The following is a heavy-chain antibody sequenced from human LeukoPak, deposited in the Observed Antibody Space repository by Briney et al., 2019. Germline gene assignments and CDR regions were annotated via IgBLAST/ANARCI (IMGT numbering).Heavy chain of an antibody. Sequence: ASVKVSCKASGYTFTRYHMHWVRQAPGQGLEYMGIINPSGGTTSCAPKFQGRVTMTRDTSTSTVYVELSSLRFEDTAVYYCARDPGSSFPHNWFDPWGQGTLVTVSS. J-gene: IGHJ5*02. D-gene: IGHD3-10*01. V-gene: IGHV1-46*01. CDR2: INPSGGTT. CDR1: GYTFTRYH. CDR3: ARDPGSSFPHNWFDP.